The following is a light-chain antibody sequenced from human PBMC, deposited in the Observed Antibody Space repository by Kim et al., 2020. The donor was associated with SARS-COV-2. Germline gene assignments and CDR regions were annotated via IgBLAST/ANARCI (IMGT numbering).Light chain of an antibody. Sequence: ILMTQSPAALSVSPGERVTLSCRASQSVRNNLAWYQQQPGQAPRLLIYGASTRATDIAARFSGSGSETEFTLTISSLQSEDLAVYYCQQYNDWPLLTFGGGTKLEI. CDR1: QSVRNN. V-gene: IGKV3-15*01. CDR3: QQYNDWPLLT. CDR2: GAS. J-gene: IGKJ4*01.